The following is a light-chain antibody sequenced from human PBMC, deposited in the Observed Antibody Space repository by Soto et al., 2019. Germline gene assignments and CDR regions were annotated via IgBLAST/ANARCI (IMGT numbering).Light chain of an antibody. Sequence: EIVMTQSPATLSVSPGERATLSCRASQSVSSNLAWYQQKPGHAPRLLIYGASTRATGIPARFSGRGSGTEFTLTLSSLQSEDFAVYYCQQYNSWPPIFTFGPGTKVDIK. J-gene: IGKJ3*01. CDR3: QQYNSWPPIFT. CDR1: QSVSSN. CDR2: GAS. V-gene: IGKV3-15*01.